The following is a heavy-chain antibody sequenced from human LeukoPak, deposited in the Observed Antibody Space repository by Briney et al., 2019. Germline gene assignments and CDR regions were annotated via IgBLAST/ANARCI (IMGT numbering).Heavy chain of an antibody. Sequence: GASVKVSCKASGYTFTSYYMHWVRQAPGQGLEWMGGIIPIFGTANYAQKFQGRVTITADESTSAAYMELSSLRSEDTAVYYCAREEYYDSSGWFDYWGQGTLVTVSS. CDR2: IIPIFGTA. CDR1: GYTFTSYY. CDR3: AREEYYDSSGWFDY. J-gene: IGHJ4*02. V-gene: IGHV1-69*13. D-gene: IGHD3-22*01.